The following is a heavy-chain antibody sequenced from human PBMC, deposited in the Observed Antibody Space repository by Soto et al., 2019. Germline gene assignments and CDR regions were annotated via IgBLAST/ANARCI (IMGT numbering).Heavy chain of an antibody. V-gene: IGHV3-64*07. D-gene: IGHD6-6*01. J-gene: IGHJ6*03. CDR3: ARSPAARNVYYYHYMDV. CDR1: GFNFTSYG. Sequence: EVQVVESGGGLVQPGGSLRLSCAASGFNFTSYGMNWVRQAPGKGLEYVSGISSSGGSRYYADSVMGRFTISRDNSKNTLYLQMGGLRAEDMAVYYCARSPAARNVYYYHYMDVWGKGTTVTVSS. CDR2: ISSSGGSR.